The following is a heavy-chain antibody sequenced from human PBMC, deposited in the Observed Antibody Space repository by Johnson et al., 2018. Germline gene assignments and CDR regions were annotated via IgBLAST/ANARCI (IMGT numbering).Heavy chain of an antibody. D-gene: IGHD3-22*01. CDR2: ISGSGGST. J-gene: IGHJ4*02. V-gene: IGHV3-23*04. CDR3: AKDTYYYDSSGERRVGY. Sequence: EVQLVESGGGLVQXGGSLRLSCAASGFTFSSYAMSWVRQAPGKGLEWVSAISGSGGSTYYADSVKGRFTISRDNSKNTLYLQMNSLRAEDTAVYYCAKDTYYYDSSGERRVGYWGQGTLVTVSS. CDR1: GFTFSSYA.